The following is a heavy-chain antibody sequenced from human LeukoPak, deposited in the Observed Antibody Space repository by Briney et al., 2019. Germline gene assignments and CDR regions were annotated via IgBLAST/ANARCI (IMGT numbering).Heavy chain of an antibody. Sequence: ASVKVSCKASGYTFTSYYMHWVRQAPGQGLEWRGWISVYNGNTDYGQKFQGRVTMTTDPPTSTAYMELRSLKSDDTAVYYCARADSRDGQLLWDGRIVRTGGYCDYWGQGTLVTVSS. CDR3: ARADSRDGQLLWDGRIVRTGGYCDY. CDR1: GYTFTSYY. CDR2: ISVYNGNT. J-gene: IGHJ4*02. V-gene: IGHV1-18*04. D-gene: IGHD2-2*01.